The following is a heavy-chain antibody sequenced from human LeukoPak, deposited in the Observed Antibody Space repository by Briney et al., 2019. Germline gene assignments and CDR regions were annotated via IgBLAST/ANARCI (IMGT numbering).Heavy chain of an antibody. CDR1: GFTFSSYA. V-gene: IGHV3-64*01. CDR2: ISSNGGST. D-gene: IGHD3-3*01. Sequence: PGGSLRLSCAASGFTFSSYAMHWVRQARGKGLEYVSAISSNGGSTYYANSVKGRFTISRDNSKNTLYLQMGSLRAEDMAVYYCARDGRYDFWSGYDYFDYWGQGTLVTVSS. J-gene: IGHJ4*02. CDR3: ARDGRYDFWSGYDYFDY.